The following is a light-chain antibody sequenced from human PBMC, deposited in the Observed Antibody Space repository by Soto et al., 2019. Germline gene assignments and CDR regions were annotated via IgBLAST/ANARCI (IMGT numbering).Light chain of an antibody. CDR2: AAS. J-gene: IGKJ1*01. CDR3: QQLYSYPRT. Sequence: DIQLTQSPSFLSASVGDRVTITCRASQGIGSYLAWYHQKPGKAPNLLIYAASTLQSGVPSRFSGSGSGTEFTLTISSPQPEDIATYYCQQLYSYPRTFGRGTKVEIK. V-gene: IGKV1-9*01. CDR1: QGIGSY.